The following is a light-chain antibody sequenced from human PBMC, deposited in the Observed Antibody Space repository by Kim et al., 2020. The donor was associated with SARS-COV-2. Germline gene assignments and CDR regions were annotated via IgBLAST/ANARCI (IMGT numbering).Light chain of an antibody. CDR3: LQGANYPFT. V-gene: IGKV1-6*01. J-gene: IGKJ3*01. CDR1: QGVGNE. CDR2: AAS. Sequence: AIQMTQFPSSLSASVGDRVTITCRASQGVGNELGWYQQRPGKAPKLLIYAASTLQSGVPSRFSGSGSGTDFTLTISSLQPEDFAAYYCLQGANYPFTFGPGTKVDIK.